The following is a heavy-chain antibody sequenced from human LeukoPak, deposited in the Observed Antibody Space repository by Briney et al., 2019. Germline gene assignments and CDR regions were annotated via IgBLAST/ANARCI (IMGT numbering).Heavy chain of an antibody. V-gene: IGHV4-39*01. D-gene: IGHD6-13*01. CDR3: ARHFYGSWYNWFDP. J-gene: IGHJ5*02. CDR1: GGSISSSSYY. CDR2: IYYSGST. Sequence: SETLSLTCTVSGGSISSSSYYWGWIRQPPGKGLEWIGSIYYSGSTYYNPSLKSRVTISVDTSKNQFSLKLSSVTAADTAVYYCARHFYGSWYNWFDPWGQGTLVTVSS.